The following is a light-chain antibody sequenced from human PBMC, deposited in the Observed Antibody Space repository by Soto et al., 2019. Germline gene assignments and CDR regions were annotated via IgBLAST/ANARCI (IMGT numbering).Light chain of an antibody. Sequence: EILMTQSPATLSVSPGERVTLSCRASQSISSWLAWYQQKPGKAPKLLIYKASSLESGVPSRFSGSGSGTEFTLTISSLQPDDFATYYCQQYNSYSRTFGQGTKV. J-gene: IGKJ1*01. CDR2: KAS. CDR3: QQYNSYSRT. CDR1: QSISSW. V-gene: IGKV1-5*03.